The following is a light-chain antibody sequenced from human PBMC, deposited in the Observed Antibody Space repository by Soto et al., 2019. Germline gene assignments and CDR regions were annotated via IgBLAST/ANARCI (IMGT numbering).Light chain of an antibody. CDR1: QSVSSSY. CDR3: QQYGSSLLFT. V-gene: IGKV3-20*01. CDR2: GAS. Sequence: EIVLTQSPGTLSLSPGERATLSCRASQSVSSSYLAWYQQKPGQAPRLLIYGASSRATGIPDRFSGSGSGTDFTLTISRLEPEGFAVYYCQQYGSSLLFTFGPGPKVHIK. J-gene: IGKJ3*01.